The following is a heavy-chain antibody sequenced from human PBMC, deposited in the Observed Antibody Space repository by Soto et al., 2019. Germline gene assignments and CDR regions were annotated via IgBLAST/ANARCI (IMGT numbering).Heavy chain of an antibody. CDR2: ISSSSSYI. CDR1: GFTFSSYS. J-gene: IGHJ4*02. CDR3: ARSSASKVVVAATPDY. D-gene: IGHD2-15*01. Sequence: EVQLVESGGGLVKPGGSLRLSCAASGFTFSSYSMNWVRQAPGKGLEWVSSISSSSSYIYYADSVKGRFTISRDNAKHSLYLQMNSLRAEDTAVYYCARSSASKVVVAATPDYWGQGTLVTVSS. V-gene: IGHV3-21*01.